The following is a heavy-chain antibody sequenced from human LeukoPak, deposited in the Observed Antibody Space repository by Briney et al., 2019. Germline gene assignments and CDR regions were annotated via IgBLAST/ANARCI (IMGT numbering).Heavy chain of an antibody. V-gene: IGHV1-3*04. J-gene: IGHJ4*02. CDR1: GYTFTDYV. CDR3: ARNRGSYLVPY. Sequence: ASVTVSFKASGYTFTDYVIHWVRQAPGQRLEWMGWISTGSANRKYSQKFQGRVTFTRDTSASIVYMDLSSLRSEDTALYYCARNRGSYLVPYWGQGTLVTVSS. D-gene: IGHD1-26*01. CDR2: ISTGSANR.